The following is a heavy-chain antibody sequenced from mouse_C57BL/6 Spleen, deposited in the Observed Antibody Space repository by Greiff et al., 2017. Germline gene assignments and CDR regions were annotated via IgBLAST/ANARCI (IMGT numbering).Heavy chain of an antibody. J-gene: IGHJ3*01. V-gene: IGHV5-4*01. CDR2: ISDGGSYT. Sequence: EVMLVESGGGLVKPGGSLKLSCAASGFTFSSYAMSWVRQTPEKRLEWVATISDGGSYTYYPDNVKGRFTISRDNAKNNLYLQMSHLKSEDTAMYYCARDEVDAYWGQGTLVTVSA. D-gene: IGHD1-1*01. CDR1: GFTFSSYA. CDR3: ARDEVDAY.